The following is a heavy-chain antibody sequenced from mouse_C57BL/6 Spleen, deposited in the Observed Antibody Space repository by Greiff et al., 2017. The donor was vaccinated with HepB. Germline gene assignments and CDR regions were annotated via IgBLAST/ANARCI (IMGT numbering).Heavy chain of an antibody. CDR2: IYPGDGDT. CDR3: ARLGSSGSLDY. D-gene: IGHD3-2*02. J-gene: IGHJ4*01. Sequence: VKLQESGAELVKPGASVKISCKASGYAFSSYWMNWVKQRPGKGLEWIGQIYPGDGDTNYNGKFKGKATLTADKSSSTAYMQLSSLTSEDSAVYFCARLGSSGSLDYWGQGTSVTVSS. V-gene: IGHV1-80*01. CDR1: GYAFSSYW.